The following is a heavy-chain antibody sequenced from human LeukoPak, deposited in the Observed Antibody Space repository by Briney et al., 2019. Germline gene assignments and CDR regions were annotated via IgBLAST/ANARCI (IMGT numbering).Heavy chain of an antibody. Sequence: PSETLSLTCAISGGSIPSYYWSWIRQTPGKGLEWIGYLFYSGSTNYNPSLKGRITMSIDTSKNEFPLKLRSVTAADTAVYYCARGAYSNYLSVDYWGQGILVTVSS. D-gene: IGHD4-11*01. CDR1: GGSIPSYY. CDR2: LFYSGST. J-gene: IGHJ4*02. V-gene: IGHV4-59*01. CDR3: ARGAYSNYLSVDY.